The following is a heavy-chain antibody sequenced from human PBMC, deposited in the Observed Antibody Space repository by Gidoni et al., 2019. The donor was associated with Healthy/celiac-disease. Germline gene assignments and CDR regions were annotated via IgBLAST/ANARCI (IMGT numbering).Heavy chain of an antibody. D-gene: IGHD1-26*01. CDR1: GFTFSSYG. Sequence: QVQLVESGGGVVQPGRSLRLSCAASGFTFSSYGMHWVRQAPGKGLEWVAVIWYDGSNKYYADSVKGRFTISRDNSKNTLYLQMNSLRAEDTAVYYCARVSAGVERELLQPGVYWGQGTLVTVSS. J-gene: IGHJ4*02. CDR2: IWYDGSNK. CDR3: ARVSAGVERELLQPGVY. V-gene: IGHV3-33*01.